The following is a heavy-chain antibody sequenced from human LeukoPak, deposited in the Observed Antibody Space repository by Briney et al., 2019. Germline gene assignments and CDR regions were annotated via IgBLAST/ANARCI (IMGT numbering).Heavy chain of an antibody. CDR3: ARELWFANAPGSWLDP. V-gene: IGHV4-30-2*01. CDR1: GDSISGGAFS. J-gene: IGHJ5*02. D-gene: IGHD3-10*01. Sequence: PSETLSFTCVVSGDSISGGAFSWSWIRQPPGKGLEWIGYIFHTGSTFYNPSLKSRVTISVDNSKNQFSLRLTSVTAADTAVYYCARELWFANAPGSWLDPWGQGTWSPSPQ. CDR2: IFHTGST.